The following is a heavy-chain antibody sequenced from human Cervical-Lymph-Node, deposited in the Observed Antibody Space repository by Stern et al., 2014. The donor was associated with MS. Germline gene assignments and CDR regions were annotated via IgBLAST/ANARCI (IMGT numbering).Heavy chain of an antibody. V-gene: IGHV3-66*01. CDR3: TREMAARRLDP. J-gene: IGHJ5*02. CDR2: FYSGIST. CDR1: GSTVNSNY. Sequence: MQLVQSGGTLVQPGGSLRLSCAASGSTVNSNYMTWVRQAPGKGLEWVSIFYSGISTYYAESVKGRFSFSIDRSKNTLYLQMNNLRVEDTAMYYCTREMAARRLDPWGQGTLVIVSA. D-gene: IGHD5-24*01.